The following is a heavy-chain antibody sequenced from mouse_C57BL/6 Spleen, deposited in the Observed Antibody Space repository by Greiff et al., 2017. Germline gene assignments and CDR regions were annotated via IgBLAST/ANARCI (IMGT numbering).Heavy chain of an antibody. V-gene: IGHV14-4*01. J-gene: IGHJ2*01. D-gene: IGHD1-1*01. CDR1: GFNIKDDY. Sequence: EVQLQQSGAELVRPGASVKLSCTASGFNIKDDYMHWVKQRPEQGLEWIGWIDPENGDTEYASKFQGKATITADTSSNTAYLQLSSLTSEDTAVYYCTTEGFYYYGRRYWGQGTTLTVSS. CDR2: IDPENGDT. CDR3: TTEGFYYYGRRY.